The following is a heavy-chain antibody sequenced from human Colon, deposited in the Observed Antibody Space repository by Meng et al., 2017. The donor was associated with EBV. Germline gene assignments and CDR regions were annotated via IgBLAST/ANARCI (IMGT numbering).Heavy chain of an antibody. D-gene: IGHD5-24*01. CDR1: GGSISSSYW. V-gene: IGHV4-4*02. Sequence: QLQESGPGLVKPSGTLSLTCVVSGGSISSSYWWIWVRQSPGKGLEWIGEMYHSGPTNYNPSLKSRVTISMGKSNNQLSLKLNSVTAADTAVYYCATQESRDGHNPYWGQGTLVTVSS. CDR3: ATQESRDGHNPY. CDR2: MYHSGPT. J-gene: IGHJ4*02.